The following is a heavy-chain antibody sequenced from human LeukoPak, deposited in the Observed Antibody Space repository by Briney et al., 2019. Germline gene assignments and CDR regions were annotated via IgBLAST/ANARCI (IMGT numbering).Heavy chain of an antibody. J-gene: IGHJ5*02. CDR3: AAGYYDSSTFDP. CDR1: GFTFSSYA. D-gene: IGHD3-22*01. Sequence: GSLRLSCAASGFTFSSYAMSWIRQPPGKGLEWIGEINHSGSTNYNPSLKSRVTISVDTSKNQFSLKLSSVTAADTAVYYCAAGYYDSSTFDPWGQGTLVTVSS. CDR2: INHSGST. V-gene: IGHV4-34*08.